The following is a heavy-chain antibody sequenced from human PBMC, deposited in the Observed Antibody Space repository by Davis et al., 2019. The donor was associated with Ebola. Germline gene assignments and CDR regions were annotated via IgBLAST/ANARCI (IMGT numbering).Heavy chain of an antibody. V-gene: IGHV5-51*01. CDR2: IYPGDSDS. Sequence: GESLKISCKGSGYIFTTYWIGWVRQMPGKGLEWMGIIYPGDSDSRYSPSFQGQVTISADKSISTAYLQWSSLKASDTAMYNCARSPGYSSNRGYYFDYWGQGTLVTVSS. CDR1: GYIFTTYW. D-gene: IGHD6-13*01. CDR3: ARSPGYSSNRGYYFDY. J-gene: IGHJ4*02.